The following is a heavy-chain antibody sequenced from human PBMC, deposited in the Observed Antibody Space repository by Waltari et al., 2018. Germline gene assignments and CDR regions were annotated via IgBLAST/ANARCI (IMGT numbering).Heavy chain of an antibody. Sequence: QVQLQQWGAGLLKPSETLSLTCAVYGGSFSGYYWSWIRQPPGKGPGWIGEINHGGSTNDNPSLKSRGTISVDTSKNQFSLKLSSVTAADTAVYYCARESGLLWFGELENWYFDLWGRGTLVTVSS. D-gene: IGHD3-10*01. CDR1: GGSFSGYY. CDR3: ARESGLLWFGELENWYFDL. J-gene: IGHJ2*01. CDR2: INHGGST. V-gene: IGHV4-34*01.